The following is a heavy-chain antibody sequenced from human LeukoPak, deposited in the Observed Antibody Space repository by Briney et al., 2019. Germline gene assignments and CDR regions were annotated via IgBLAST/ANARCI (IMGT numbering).Heavy chain of an antibody. J-gene: IGHJ4*02. CDR1: GFTFSSYA. Sequence: GGSLRLSCAASGFTFSSYAMNWVRQPPGKGLGWVSSISSSGSTISYADSVKGRFTISRDTAKTSLYLQMNSLRAEDTAVYYCARAHCYDSSGYPYYFDYWGQGTLVTVSS. CDR2: ISSSGSTI. CDR3: ARAHCYDSSGYPYYFDY. V-gene: IGHV3-48*03. D-gene: IGHD3-22*01.